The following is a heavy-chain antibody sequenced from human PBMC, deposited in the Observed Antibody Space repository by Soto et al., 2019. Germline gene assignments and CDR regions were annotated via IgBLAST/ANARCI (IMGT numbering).Heavy chain of an antibody. Sequence: SETLSLTCGVSGDSISSSKWWTWVRQTPGNGLEWIGKIDHNGVANYNPSLEGRVTISKGISKNQISLKVTSVTAADSAVYYCARMNREYYYYGMDVWGQGATVTVSS. CDR3: ARMNREYYYYGMDV. CDR1: GDSISSSKW. V-gene: IGHV4-4*02. J-gene: IGHJ6*02. CDR2: IDHNGVA.